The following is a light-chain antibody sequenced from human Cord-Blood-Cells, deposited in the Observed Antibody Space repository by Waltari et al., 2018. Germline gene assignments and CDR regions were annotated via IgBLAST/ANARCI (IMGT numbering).Light chain of an antibody. V-gene: IGLV1-47*01. CDR2: RNN. CDR1: SSNIGSNY. Sequence: QSVLTQPPSASGTPGQRVTISCYGSSSNIGSNYVYWYQQLPGTAPKLLIYRNNQRPSGGPDRFSGSKSGTSASLAISGLRSEDEADYYCAAWDDSLSGAVFGGGTKLTVL. J-gene: IGLJ3*02. CDR3: AAWDDSLSGAV.